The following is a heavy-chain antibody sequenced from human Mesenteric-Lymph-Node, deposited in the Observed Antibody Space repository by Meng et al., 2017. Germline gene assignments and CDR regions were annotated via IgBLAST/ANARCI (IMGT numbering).Heavy chain of an antibody. D-gene: IGHD3-22*01. V-gene: IGHV3-11*04. CDR3: ARHKYYYDSRGYVYYFDY. J-gene: IGHJ4*02. CDR2: ISSSGSTI. Sequence: GSRKISGAASGFTFSDYYMSWIRQAPGKGLEWVSYISSSGSTIYYADSVKGRFTISRDNAKNSLYLQMNSLRAEDTAVYYCARHKYYYDSRGYVYYFDYWGQGRLVTVSS. CDR1: GFTFSDYY.